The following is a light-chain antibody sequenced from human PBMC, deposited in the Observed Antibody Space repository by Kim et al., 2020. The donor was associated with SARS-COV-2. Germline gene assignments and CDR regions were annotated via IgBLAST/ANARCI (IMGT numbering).Light chain of an antibody. V-gene: IGKV3-20*01. Sequence: SPGERSPLACRASQCVTSSYLAWYQQKPGQAPRLIIYGASSRASGMPDRFSGSGSGTDFTLTISRLEPEDCAVYYCQQYGSPLLTFGGGTKVDIK. CDR2: GAS. CDR3: QQYGSPLLT. CDR1: QCVTSSY. J-gene: IGKJ4*01.